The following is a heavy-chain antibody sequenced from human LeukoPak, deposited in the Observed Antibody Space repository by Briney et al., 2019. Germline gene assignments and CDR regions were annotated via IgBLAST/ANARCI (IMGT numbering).Heavy chain of an antibody. D-gene: IGHD3-9*01. CDR3: AKTSTYYDILTGYQYYFDY. V-gene: IGHV4-39*01. CDR1: GGSISSRSYF. J-gene: IGHJ4*02. Sequence: PSETLSLTYTVSGGSISSRSYFWGWIRQPPGKGLEWIGSIYYSGSTYYNPSLRSRVTISVDTSKNQFSLKLSSVTAADTALYYCAKTSTYYDILTGYQYYFDYWGQGTLVTVSS. CDR2: IYYSGST.